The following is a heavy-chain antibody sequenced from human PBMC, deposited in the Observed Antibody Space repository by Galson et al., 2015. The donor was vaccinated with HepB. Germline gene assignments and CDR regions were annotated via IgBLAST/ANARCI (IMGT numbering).Heavy chain of an antibody. D-gene: IGHD3-10*01. CDR3: ARGVRLWFGEYIRGFDP. CDR2: INHSGST. J-gene: IGHJ5*02. Sequence: ETLSLTCAVYGGSSSGYYWSWIRQPPGKGLEWIGEINHSGSTNYNPSLKSRVTISVDTSKNQFSLKLSSVTAADTAVYYCARGVRLWFGEYIRGFDPWGQGTPVTVSS. CDR1: GGSSSGYY. V-gene: IGHV4-34*01.